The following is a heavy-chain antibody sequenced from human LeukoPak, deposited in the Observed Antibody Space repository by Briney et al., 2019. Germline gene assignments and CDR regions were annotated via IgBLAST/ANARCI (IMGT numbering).Heavy chain of an antibody. CDR1: GFTFSSYS. D-gene: IGHD6-13*01. CDR3: AREGVAAAGAFDY. Sequence: GGSLRLSCAASGFTFSSYSMNWVRQAPGKGLEWVSSISSSSSYIYYADSVKGRFTISRDNAKNSLYLQMNSLRAEDTAVYYCAREGVAAAGAFDYWGQGTLVTVSS. V-gene: IGHV3-21*01. J-gene: IGHJ4*02. CDR2: ISSSSSYI.